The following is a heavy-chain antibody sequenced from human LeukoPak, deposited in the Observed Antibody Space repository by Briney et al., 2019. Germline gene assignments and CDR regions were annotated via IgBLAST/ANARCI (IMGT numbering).Heavy chain of an antibody. CDR2: ISSRGDIT. D-gene: IGHD2-15*01. CDR3: AKLSGGSRVYYYYYMDV. J-gene: IGHJ6*02. CDR1: HITSNSYA. Sequence: GGSLRLSCEASHITSNSYAMTWVRQAPGKGLMWVSSISSRGDITYYADSVKGRFTISRDNSKKMLYLQMNSLRAEDTAVYYCAKLSGGSRVYYYYYMDVWGQGTTVTVSS. V-gene: IGHV3-23*01.